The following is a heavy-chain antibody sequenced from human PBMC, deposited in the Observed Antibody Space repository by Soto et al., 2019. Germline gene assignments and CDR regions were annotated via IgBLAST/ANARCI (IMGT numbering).Heavy chain of an antibody. D-gene: IGHD4-17*01. Sequence: SETLSLTCSVSGVSISSGGYYWGWIRQHPGKGLEWIGNIYHSGRTYYNPSLKSRAIMSVDTSKNHFSLNLNSVTAADTAMYFCASVNGGDSEYYFDYWGQGTLVTVSS. J-gene: IGHJ4*02. V-gene: IGHV4-31*03. CDR3: ASVNGGDSEYYFDY. CDR2: IYHSGRT. CDR1: GVSISSGGYY.